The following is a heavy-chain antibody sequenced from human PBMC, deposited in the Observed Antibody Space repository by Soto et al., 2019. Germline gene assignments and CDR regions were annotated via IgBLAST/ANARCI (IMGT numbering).Heavy chain of an antibody. V-gene: IGHV3-53*01. D-gene: IGHD3-10*01. Sequence: EVQLVESGGGLIQPGGSLRLSCAGSGFTVNTNYMSWVRQAPGKGLEWVSVIYSGGRTDYADSVRGRFTISRDNSKNTVYLQMNTLRVEDTAVYYCASRTWDLGGFDPWGQGTQVTVSS. CDR3: ASRTWDLGGFDP. J-gene: IGHJ5*02. CDR1: GFTVNTNY. CDR2: IYSGGRT.